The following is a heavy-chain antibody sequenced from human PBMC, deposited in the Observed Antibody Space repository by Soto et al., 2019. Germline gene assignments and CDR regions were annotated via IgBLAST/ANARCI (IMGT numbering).Heavy chain of an antibody. J-gene: IGHJ6*02. CDR2: IYPGDSDT. Sequence: GESLKISCKGSGYSFTSYWIGWVRQMPGKGLEWMGIIYPGDSDTRYSPSFQGQVTISADKSISTAYLQWSSLKASDTAMYYCARPPIGYCTNGVCDYGMDVWGQGTTVTVSS. D-gene: IGHD2-8*01. CDR1: GYSFTSYW. CDR3: ARPPIGYCTNGVCDYGMDV. V-gene: IGHV5-51*01.